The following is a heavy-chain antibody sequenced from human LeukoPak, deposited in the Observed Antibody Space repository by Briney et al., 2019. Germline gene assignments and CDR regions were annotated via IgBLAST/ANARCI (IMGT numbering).Heavy chain of an antibody. CDR3: ARDRIDYYDSSGCFYYYYMDV. CDR1: GGSISSYY. J-gene: IGHJ6*03. Sequence: SETLSLTCTVSGGSISSYYWSWIRQPAGKGLEWIGRIYTSGSTNYNPSLKSRVTKSVDTSKNQFSLKLSSVTAADTAVYYCARDRIDYYDSSGCFYYYYMDVWGKGTTVTVSS. V-gene: IGHV4-4*07. D-gene: IGHD3-22*01. CDR2: IYTSGST.